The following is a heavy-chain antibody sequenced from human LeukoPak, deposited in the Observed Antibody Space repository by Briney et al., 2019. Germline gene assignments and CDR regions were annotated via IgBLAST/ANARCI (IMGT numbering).Heavy chain of an antibody. CDR2: ISAYNGNT. D-gene: IGHD6-13*01. V-gene: IGHV1-18*01. Sequence: ASVKVSCKASGYTFTSYGISWVRQAPGQGFEWMGWISAYNGNTNYAQKLQGRVTMTTDTSTSTAYMELRSLRSDDTAVYYCARSDNPYTAAGTRIADYWGQGTLVTVSS. J-gene: IGHJ4*02. CDR3: ARSDNPYTAAGTRIADY. CDR1: GYTFTSYG.